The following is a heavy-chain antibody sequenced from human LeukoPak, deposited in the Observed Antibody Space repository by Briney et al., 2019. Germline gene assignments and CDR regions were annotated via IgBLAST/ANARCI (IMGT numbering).Heavy chain of an antibody. V-gene: IGHV3-23*01. CDR3: AKGSAAAGYTYGNDH. J-gene: IGHJ5*02. D-gene: IGHD5-18*01. CDR2: ISGIVGAT. Sequence: PGGSLRLSCTASGFTFSSCAMSWVRQAPGKGLEWVSVISGIVGATYYADSVKGRFSISRDNSKNTLYLQMNSLRAEDTAVYYCAKGSAAAGYTYGNDHWGQGTLVTVSS. CDR1: GFTFSSCA.